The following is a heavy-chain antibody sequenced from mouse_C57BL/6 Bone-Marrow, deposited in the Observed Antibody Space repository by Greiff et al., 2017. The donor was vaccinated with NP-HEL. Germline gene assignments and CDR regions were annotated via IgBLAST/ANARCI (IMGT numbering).Heavy chain of an antibody. V-gene: IGHV1-4*01. D-gene: IGHD1-1*01. Sequence: VQLVESGAELARPGASVKMSCKASGYTFTSYTMHWVKQRPGQGLEWIGYINPSSGYTKYNQKFKDKATLTADKSSSTAYMQLSSLTSEDSAVYYCAKGANYYGSRMDYWGQGTSVTVSS. CDR1: GYTFTSYT. CDR3: AKGANYYGSRMDY. CDR2: INPSSGYT. J-gene: IGHJ4*01.